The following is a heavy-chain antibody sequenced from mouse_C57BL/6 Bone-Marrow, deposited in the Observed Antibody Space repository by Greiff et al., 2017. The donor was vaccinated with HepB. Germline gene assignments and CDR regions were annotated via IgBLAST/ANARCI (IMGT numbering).Heavy chain of an antibody. J-gene: IGHJ1*03. CDR2: IDPSDSYT. CDR3: ARWDYYGSSYWYFDV. V-gene: IGHV1-69*01. D-gene: IGHD1-1*01. Sequence: QVQLKQSGAELVMPGASVKLSCKASGYTFTSYWMHWVKQRPGQGLEWIGEIDPSDSYTNYNQKFKGKSTLTVDKSSSTAYMQLSSLTSEDSAVYYCARWDYYGSSYWYFDVWGTGTTVTVSS. CDR1: GYTFTSYW.